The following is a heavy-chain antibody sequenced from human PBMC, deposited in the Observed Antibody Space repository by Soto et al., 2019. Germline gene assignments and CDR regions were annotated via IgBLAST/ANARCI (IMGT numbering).Heavy chain of an antibody. CDR1: GYTYTYRY. D-gene: IGHD2-21*02. Sequence: SVKVSCKASGYTYTYRYLHWVRQAPGQALEWMGWITPFNGNTKYAQKFQDRVTITRDRSMSTAYLEMSSLRSDDTAVYYCARSSGGGDCYSGMDVWGQGTTVTVSS. CDR2: ITPFNGNT. J-gene: IGHJ6*02. CDR3: ARSSGGGDCYSGMDV. V-gene: IGHV1-45*02.